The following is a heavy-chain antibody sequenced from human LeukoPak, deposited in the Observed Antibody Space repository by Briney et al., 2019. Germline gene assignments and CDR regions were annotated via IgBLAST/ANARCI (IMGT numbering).Heavy chain of an antibody. D-gene: IGHD2-2*01. V-gene: IGHV3-30*02. CDR1: GFTFSGSG. CDR2: IRYHGSDK. J-gene: IGHJ4*02. Sequence: PGESLRLSCAASGFTFSGSGMHWVRQAPGKGLEWVAFIRYHGSDKYYADSVKGRFTIPRDNSKNTLYLQMNSLRPEDTSVYFCARSPTSRYFDYWGQGTLATVSS. CDR3: ARSPTSRYFDY.